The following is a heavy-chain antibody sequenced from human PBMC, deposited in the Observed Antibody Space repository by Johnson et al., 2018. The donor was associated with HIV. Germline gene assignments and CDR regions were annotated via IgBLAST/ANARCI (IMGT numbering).Heavy chain of an antibody. CDR2: IKSKTDGGTT. D-gene: IGHD6-6*01. CDR3: ASTRLGAFDI. J-gene: IGHJ3*02. V-gene: IGHV3-15*01. Sequence: EVQLVESGGGLVKPGGSLRLSCAASGFTFNNAWMSWVRQAPGKGLEWVGRIKSKTDGGTTDYAAPVKGRFTISRDDSKNTLYLQIDSLRVEDTAVYYCASTRLGAFDIWGQGTMVTVSS. CDR1: GFTFNNAW.